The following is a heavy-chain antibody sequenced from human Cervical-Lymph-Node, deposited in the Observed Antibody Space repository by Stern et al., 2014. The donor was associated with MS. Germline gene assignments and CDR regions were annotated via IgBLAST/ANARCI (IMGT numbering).Heavy chain of an antibody. D-gene: IGHD3-3*01. CDR1: GDSITSGGHY. V-gene: IGHV4-31*03. CDR3: ASRWSGTYYGQNWFDP. J-gene: IGHJ5*02. CDR2: IYNSGAT. Sequence: QMQLVESGPGLVKPSQTLSLTCTVSGDSITSGGHYWSWIRQHPGKGLEWIGYIYNSGATFYNPSLKGRVTISLSTSKNPLSLKLSSVTAADTAIYYCASRWSGTYYGQNWFDPWGQGILVTVST.